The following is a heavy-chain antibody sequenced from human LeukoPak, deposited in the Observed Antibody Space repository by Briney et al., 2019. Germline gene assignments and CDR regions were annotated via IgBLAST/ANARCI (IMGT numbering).Heavy chain of an antibody. J-gene: IGHJ6*03. CDR3: ARDPSPRTSYYYFYMDV. D-gene: IGHD2-2*01. V-gene: IGHV3-74*01. Sequence: PGGSLRLPCAASGFTFDDYAMHWVRQAPGKGLVWVSRINNVGSSTTYADSVKGRFTISRGNAKNTLYLQMNSLRVDDTAVYYCARDPSPRTSYYYFYMDVWGKGTTVTVSS. CDR1: GFTFDDYA. CDR2: INNVGSST.